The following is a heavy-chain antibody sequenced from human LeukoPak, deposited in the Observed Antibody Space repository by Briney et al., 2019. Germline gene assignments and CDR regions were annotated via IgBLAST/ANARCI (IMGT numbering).Heavy chain of an antibody. D-gene: IGHD5-12*01. V-gene: IGHV4-34*01. Sequence: KPSETLSLTCAVYGGSISGYYWSWIRQPPGKGLEWIGEINYSGSINYNPSLKSRVTISVDTSKNQFSLKLSSVTAADTAVYYCARDVGDGGYEYWGQGTPVTVSS. J-gene: IGHJ4*02. CDR2: INYSGSI. CDR1: GGSISGYY. CDR3: ARDVGDGGYEY.